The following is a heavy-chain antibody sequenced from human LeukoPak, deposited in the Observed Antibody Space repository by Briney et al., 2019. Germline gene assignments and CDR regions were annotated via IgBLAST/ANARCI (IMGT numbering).Heavy chain of an antibody. CDR1: GGSISSYY. CDR3: ARERRDGYRDAFDI. Sequence: SETLSLTCTVSGGSISSYYWSWIRQPPGKGREGIGYIYNSGRTNYNSSLKSRVTISVDTSKNQFSLKLSSVTAADTAVYYCARERRDGYRDAFDIWGQGTMVTVSS. V-gene: IGHV4-59*01. J-gene: IGHJ3*02. CDR2: IYNSGRT. D-gene: IGHD5-24*01.